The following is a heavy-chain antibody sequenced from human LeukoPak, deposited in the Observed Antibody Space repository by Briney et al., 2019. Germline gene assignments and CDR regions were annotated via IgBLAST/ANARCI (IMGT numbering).Heavy chain of an antibody. CDR2: ISPYNGNT. CDR3: ARGLPPRRNYDSRGYYSYYFDY. V-gene: IGHV1-18*01. Sequence: ASVKVSCKASGYTFTSYGISWVRQAPGQGLECMGWISPYNGNTKYAQKFQGRVTITADESTSTAYMELSSLRSEDTAVYYCARGLPPRRNYDSRGYYSYYFDYWGQRTLVTVSS. CDR1: GYTFTSYG. J-gene: IGHJ4*02. D-gene: IGHD3-22*01.